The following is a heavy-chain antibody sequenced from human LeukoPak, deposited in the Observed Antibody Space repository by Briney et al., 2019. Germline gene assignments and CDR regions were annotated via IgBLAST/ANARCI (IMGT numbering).Heavy chain of an antibody. V-gene: IGHV1-18*01. CDR3: ARARFDYYDSSGYPD. CDR1: GYTFTSYG. Sequence: GASVKVSCKASGYTFTSYGISWVRQAPGQGLEWMGWISAYNGNTNYAQKLQGRVTMTTDTSTSTAHMELRSLRSDDTAVYYCARARFDYYDSSGYPDWGQGTLVTVSS. J-gene: IGHJ4*02. D-gene: IGHD3-22*01. CDR2: ISAYNGNT.